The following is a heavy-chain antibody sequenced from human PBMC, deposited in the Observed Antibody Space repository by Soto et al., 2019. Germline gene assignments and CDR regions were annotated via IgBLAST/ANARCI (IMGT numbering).Heavy chain of an antibody. V-gene: IGHV4-34*01. D-gene: IGHD3-9*01. J-gene: IGHJ5*02. CDR3: ARERLRYFDWLLGSFDP. Sequence: QVQLQQWGAGLLKPSETLSLTCAVYGGSFSGYYWSWIRQPPGKGLEWIGEINHSGSTNYNPSLKSRVTISVDTSKNQFSLKQSSVTAADTAVYYCARERLRYFDWLLGSFDPWGQGTLVTVSS. CDR2: INHSGST. CDR1: GGSFSGYY.